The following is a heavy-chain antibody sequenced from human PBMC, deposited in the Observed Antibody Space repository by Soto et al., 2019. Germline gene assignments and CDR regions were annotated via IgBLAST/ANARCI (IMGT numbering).Heavy chain of an antibody. J-gene: IGHJ4*02. Sequence: SVKVSCKTSGDIFSGYSISWVRQAPGQGLEWMGGIIPIFGTTNYAQRFHGRVTITADKSTSTVYMELYSLKSEDTAVYYCARDLGSGYDPGDYWGQGTLVTVS. V-gene: IGHV1-69*06. CDR2: IIPIFGTT. D-gene: IGHD5-12*01. CDR3: ARDLGSGYDPGDY. CDR1: GDIFSGYS.